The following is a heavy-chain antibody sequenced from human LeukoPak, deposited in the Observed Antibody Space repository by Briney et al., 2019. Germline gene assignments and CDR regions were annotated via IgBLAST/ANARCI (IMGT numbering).Heavy chain of an antibody. D-gene: IGHD2-15*01. V-gene: IGHV4-34*01. CDR2: INHSGST. J-gene: IGHJ6*03. CDR3: ARGSVVAATVIPGYYYYYMDV. Sequence: PSETLSLTCAVYGGSFSGYYWSWIRQPPGKGLEWIGKINHSGSTNYNPSLKSRVTISVDTSKNQFSLKLSSVTAADTAVYYCARGSVVAATVIPGYYYYYMDVWGKGTTVTISS. CDR1: GGSFSGYY.